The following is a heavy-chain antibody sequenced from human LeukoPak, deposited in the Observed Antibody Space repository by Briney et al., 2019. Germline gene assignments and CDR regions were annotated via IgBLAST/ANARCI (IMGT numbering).Heavy chain of an antibody. Sequence: GGSLRLSCAASGFTFSSYAMSWVRQAPGKGLERVSVISGSGGSTYYADSVKGRFTISRDNSKNTLYLQLNRLRAEDTAVYYCARYCGNDCKELDYWGQGTLVTVSS. CDR1: GFTFSSYA. D-gene: IGHD2-21*01. CDR2: ISGSGGST. V-gene: IGHV3-23*01. J-gene: IGHJ4*02. CDR3: ARYCGNDCKELDY.